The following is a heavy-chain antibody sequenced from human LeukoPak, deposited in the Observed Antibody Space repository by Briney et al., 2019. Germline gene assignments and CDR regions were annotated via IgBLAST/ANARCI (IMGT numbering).Heavy chain of an antibody. CDR2: MNPNSGNT. CDR1: GYTFTSYD. V-gene: IGHV1-8*01. CDR3: ARGWYSSGSVDWFDP. J-gene: IGHJ5*02. D-gene: IGHD6-19*01. Sequence: ASVKVSCKASGYTFTSYDINWVRQATGQGLEWMGWMNPNSGNTGYAQKFQGRVTMTRNTSISTAYMVLSSLRSEDTAVYYCARGWYSSGSVDWFDPWGQGTLVTVSS.